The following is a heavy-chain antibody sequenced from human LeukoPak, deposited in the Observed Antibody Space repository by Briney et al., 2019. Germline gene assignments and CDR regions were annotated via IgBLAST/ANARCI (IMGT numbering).Heavy chain of an antibody. J-gene: IGHJ4*02. Sequence: GGSLRLSCAASGFTFYDYARHWVRQAPGKGLEGVSGISWNSGSIGYADSVKGRFTISRDNAKNSLDLQMNSLRAEDTALYYCAKEAIRYCSGGSCYSGFDYWGQGTLVTVSS. D-gene: IGHD2-15*01. V-gene: IGHV3-9*01. CDR2: ISWNSGSI. CDR1: GFTFYDYA. CDR3: AKEAIRYCSGGSCYSGFDY.